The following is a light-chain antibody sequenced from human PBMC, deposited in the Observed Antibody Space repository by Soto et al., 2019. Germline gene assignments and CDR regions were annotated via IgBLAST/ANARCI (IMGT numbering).Light chain of an antibody. CDR2: GNS. CDR1: SSNIGAGYD. J-gene: IGLJ2*01. CDR3: QSYDSSLSGYVV. V-gene: IGLV1-40*01. Sequence: QSVLTQPPSVSGAPGQRVTISCTGSSSNIGAGYDVHWYQQLPGTAPKLLIYGNSNRPSGVPDRFSGSTSGTLASLAITGLQAEDEADYYCQSYDSSLSGYVVFGGGTKLTVL.